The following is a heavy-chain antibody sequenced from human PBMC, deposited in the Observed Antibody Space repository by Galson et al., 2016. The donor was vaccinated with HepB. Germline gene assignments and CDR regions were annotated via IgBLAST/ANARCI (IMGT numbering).Heavy chain of an antibody. Sequence: SLRLSCAAPGFTFSSHPMHWVRQAPGKGLVWVSHINNDGSKTTYADSVKGRFTISRDNAKSTLHLQMNSLRAEDTAVYYCAKDFEVLMVRGVSHNYYGMDVWGQGTTVTVSS. CDR3: AKDFEVLMVRGVSHNYYGMDV. CDR2: INNDGSKT. CDR1: GFTFSSHP. J-gene: IGHJ6*02. V-gene: IGHV3-74*01. D-gene: IGHD3-10*01.